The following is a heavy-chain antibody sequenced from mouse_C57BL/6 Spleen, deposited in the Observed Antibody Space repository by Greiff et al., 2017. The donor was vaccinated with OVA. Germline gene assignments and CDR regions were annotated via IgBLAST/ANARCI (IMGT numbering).Heavy chain of an antibody. CDR3: ARGFFDWYFDV. V-gene: IGHV5-4*01. CDR1: GFTFSSYA. Sequence: EVQGVESGGGLVKPGGSLKLSCAASGFTFSSYAMSWVRQTPEKRLEWVATISDGGSYTYYPDNVKGRFTISRDNAKNNLYLQMSHLKSEDTAMYYCARGFFDWYFDVWGTGTTVTVSS. CDR2: ISDGGSYT. J-gene: IGHJ1*03.